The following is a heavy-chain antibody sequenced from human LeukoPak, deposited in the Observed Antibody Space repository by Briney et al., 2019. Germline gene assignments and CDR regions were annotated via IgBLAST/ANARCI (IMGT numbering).Heavy chain of an antibody. CDR3: ARDSPGPFPFFGLSGMPV. V-gene: IGHV7-4-1*02. CDR1: GYTFTSYA. J-gene: IGHJ4*02. Sequence: ASVKVSCKASGYTFTSYAMNWVRQAPGQGLEWMGWINTNTGNPTYAQGFTGRFVFSLDTSVSTAYLQISSLKAEDTDVYYCARDSPGPFPFFGLSGMPVGAQGTPV. CDR2: INTNTGNP. D-gene: IGHD3-3*01.